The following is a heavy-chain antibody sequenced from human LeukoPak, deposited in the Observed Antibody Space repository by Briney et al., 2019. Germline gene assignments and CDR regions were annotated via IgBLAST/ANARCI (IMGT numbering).Heavy chain of an antibody. D-gene: IGHD4-11*01. V-gene: IGHV3-23*01. CDR2: ISAIGGGT. Sequence: GGSLRLSCAASGFTFRTHAMTWVRQTPGKGLEWVSGISAIGGGTYYADSVQGRFTISRDNSKNTLYLQINSLRPDDTAVYYCAKRGAATVALDYWGQGTLVTVSS. J-gene: IGHJ4*02. CDR1: GFTFRTHA. CDR3: AKRGAATVALDY.